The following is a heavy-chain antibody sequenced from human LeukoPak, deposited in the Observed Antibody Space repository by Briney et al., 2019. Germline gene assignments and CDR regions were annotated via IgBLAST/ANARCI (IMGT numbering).Heavy chain of an antibody. CDR1: GGSISSSNW. CDR2: IYHSGST. V-gene: IGHV4-4*02. J-gene: IGHJ3*02. Sequence: SGTLSLTCAVSGGSISSSNWWSWVRQPPGKGLEWIGEIYHSGSTNYNPSLKSRVTISVDKSTNQFSLKLSSVTAADAAVYSCASVGPTTAVGGAFDIWGPGKPVTASS. CDR3: ASVGPTTAVGGAFDI. D-gene: IGHD4-23*01.